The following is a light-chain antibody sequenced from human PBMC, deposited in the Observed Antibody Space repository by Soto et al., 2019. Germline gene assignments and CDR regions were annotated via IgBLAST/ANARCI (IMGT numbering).Light chain of an antibody. CDR3: QQYNSYWT. CDR2: KAS. Sequence: DIQMTQSPSTLSASVGDRDTITCRASQSISSWLAWYQQKPGKAPKLLIYKASSLESGVPSRFSGSGSGTVITITIRSLQPDDFASYYCQQYNSYWTFGQGTKVEIK. CDR1: QSISSW. V-gene: IGKV1-5*03. J-gene: IGKJ1*01.